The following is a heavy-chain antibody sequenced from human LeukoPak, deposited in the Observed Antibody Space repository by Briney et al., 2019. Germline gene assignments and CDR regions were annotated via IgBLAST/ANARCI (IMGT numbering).Heavy chain of an antibody. CDR2: IYYSGTA. J-gene: IGHJ4*02. CDR1: GGSISSYY. CDR3: ARSSGAYRSFDY. D-gene: IGHD1-26*01. Sequence: SETLSLTCTVSGGSISSYYWSWIRQPPGKGLEWIGYIYYSGTADYNPSLKSRVTISVDTSNNQFSLKVSSVTAADTAVYYCARSSGAYRSFDYWGQGTLVPVSS. V-gene: IGHV4-59*01.